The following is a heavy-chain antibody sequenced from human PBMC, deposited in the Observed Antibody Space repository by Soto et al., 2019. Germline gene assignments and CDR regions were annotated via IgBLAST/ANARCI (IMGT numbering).Heavy chain of an antibody. Sequence: PGGSLRLSCTASGFTFGDYAMSWVRQAPGKGLEWVSAISGSGGSTYYADSVKGRFTISRDNSKNTLYLQMNSLRAEDTAVYYCAKALAWGYLDPWGQGTLVTVSS. CDR2: ISGSGGST. CDR1: GFTFGDYA. D-gene: IGHD3-16*01. J-gene: IGHJ5*02. V-gene: IGHV3-23*01. CDR3: AKALAWGYLDP.